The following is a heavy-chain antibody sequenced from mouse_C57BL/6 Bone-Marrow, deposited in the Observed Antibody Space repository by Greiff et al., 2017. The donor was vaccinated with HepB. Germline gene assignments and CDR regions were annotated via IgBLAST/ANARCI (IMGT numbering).Heavy chain of an antibody. CDR2: SRNKANDYTT. V-gene: IGHV7-1*01. Sequence: EVQVVESGGGLVQSGRSLRLSCATSGFTFSDFYMEWVRQAPGKGLEWIAASRNKANDYTTEYSASVKGRFIVSRDTSQSILYLQMNALRAEDTAIYYCARDAFYSSYAMDYWGQGTSVTVSS. CDR1: GFTFSDFY. CDR3: ARDAFYSSYAMDY. J-gene: IGHJ4*01. D-gene: IGHD2-5*01.